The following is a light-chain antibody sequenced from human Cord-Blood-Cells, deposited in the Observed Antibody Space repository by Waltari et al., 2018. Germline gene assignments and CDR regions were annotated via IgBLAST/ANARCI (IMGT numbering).Light chain of an antibody. Sequence: SSELTQDPAVSVALGQTVRITCQGDSLRSYYASWYQQKPGQAPVLVIYGKNNRPSGIPDRFSGSSSGNTASVTITGAQAEDEADYYCNSRDSSGNHLRVVFGGGTKLTVL. J-gene: IGLJ2*01. CDR2: GKN. CDR1: SLRSYY. CDR3: NSRDSSGNHLRVV. V-gene: IGLV3-19*01.